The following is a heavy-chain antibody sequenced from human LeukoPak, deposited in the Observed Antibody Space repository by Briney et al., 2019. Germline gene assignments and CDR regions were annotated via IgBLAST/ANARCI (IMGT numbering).Heavy chain of an antibody. J-gene: IGHJ6*02. CDR3: ARDLLEWLRSPYYGMDV. D-gene: IGHD3-3*01. V-gene: IGHV1-18*01. Sequence: GASVNVSCKASGYTFTSYCISWVRQPPGQGLEWMGWISAYNGNTNYAQKLQGRVTMTTDTSTNTAYMELRSLRSDDTAVYYCARDLLEWLRSPYYGMDVWGQGTTVTVSS. CDR1: GYTFTSYC. CDR2: ISAYNGNT.